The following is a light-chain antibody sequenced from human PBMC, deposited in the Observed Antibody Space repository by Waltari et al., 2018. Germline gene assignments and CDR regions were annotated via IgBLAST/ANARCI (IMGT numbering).Light chain of an antibody. CDR1: QSVSTY. J-gene: IGKJ2*01. CDR3: QQRRNWPRQYT. V-gene: IGKV3-11*01. CDR2: DAS. Sequence: EIVLTQSPATLSLSPGERATLSCRASQSVSTYLAWYQQNPGQAPRLLIYDASNRDTGIPARFSGSGSGTDFTLTISSLAPEDSAIYYCQQRRNWPRQYTFGQGTKLEI.